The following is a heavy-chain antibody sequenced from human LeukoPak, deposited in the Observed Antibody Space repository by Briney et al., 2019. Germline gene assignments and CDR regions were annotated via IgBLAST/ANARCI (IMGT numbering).Heavy chain of an antibody. CDR3: AHYVDTARGGLYFDY. CDR1: GFSLSTTGVG. CDR2: IYWNDDK. V-gene: IGHV2-5*01. Sequence: SGPTLVNPTQTLTLTCIFSGFSLSTTGVGVGWIRQPPGKALEWLALIYWNDDKRYNSSLKSRLTITKDTSRNQVVLTMTNMDPVDTARYYGAHYVDTARGGLYFDYWGQGTLVPVSS. J-gene: IGHJ4*02. D-gene: IGHD5-18*01.